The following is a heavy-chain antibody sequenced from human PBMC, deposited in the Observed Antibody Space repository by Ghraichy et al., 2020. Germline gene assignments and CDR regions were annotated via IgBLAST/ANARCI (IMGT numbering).Heavy chain of an antibody. CDR3: ASIKGGSYPYWYFDL. CDR1: GGTFSSYA. CDR2: IIPIFGTA. V-gene: IGHV1-69*13. Sequence: SVKVSCKASGGTFSSYAISWVRQAPGQGLEWMGGIIPIFGTANYAQKFQGRVTITADESTSTAYMELSSLRSEDTAVYYCASIKGGSYPYWYFDLWGRGTLVTVSS. J-gene: IGHJ2*01. D-gene: IGHD1-26*01.